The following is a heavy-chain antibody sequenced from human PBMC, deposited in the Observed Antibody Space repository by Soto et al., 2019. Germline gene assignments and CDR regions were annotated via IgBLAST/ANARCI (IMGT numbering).Heavy chain of an antibody. J-gene: IGHJ5*02. CDR1: GFSLTTSGVG. CDR3: ALRDGFGEFFS. CDR2: IYWDDDK. D-gene: IGHD3-10*01. Sequence: QITLKESGPTLVKPTQTLTLTCTFSGFSLTTSGVGVGWIRQPPGKALEWLALIYWDDDKRYSPSLKSRLTITKDTSRNQLVLSMTNMFPVVTSIDFCALRDGFGEFFSWGQGTLVTVSS. V-gene: IGHV2-5*02.